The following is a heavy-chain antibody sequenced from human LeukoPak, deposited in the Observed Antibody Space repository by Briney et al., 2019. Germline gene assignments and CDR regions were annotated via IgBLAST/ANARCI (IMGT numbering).Heavy chain of an antibody. CDR3: ARGGWNDEGLDS. D-gene: IGHD1-1*01. J-gene: IGHJ4*02. CDR1: GFTFNNYA. V-gene: IGHV3-21*01. CDR2: ISTSSSYI. Sequence: GGSLRLSCAASGFTFNNYAMNWVRQGPGKGLEWVSSISTSSSYIYYADSVKGRFTISRDNAKNSVYLQMNSLRAEDTAVYCCARGGWNDEGLDSWGQGTLVIVSS.